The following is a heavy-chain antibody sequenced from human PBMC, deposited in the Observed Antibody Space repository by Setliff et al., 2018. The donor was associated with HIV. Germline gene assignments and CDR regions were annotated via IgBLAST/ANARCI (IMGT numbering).Heavy chain of an antibody. D-gene: IGHD2-15*01. Sequence: ASVKVSCKASGYSFTDYYIHWVRQAAGQGLEWMGWMNANNGNTGFAQKFQDRVTMTRDTSTSTVYMELSSLRSEDTAVYYCARVRYCSGGSCYGGEYWFDPWGQGTLVTVSS. CDR2: MNANNGNT. J-gene: IGHJ5*02. CDR1: GYSFTDYY. CDR3: ARVRYCSGGSCYGGEYWFDP. V-gene: IGHV1-46*01.